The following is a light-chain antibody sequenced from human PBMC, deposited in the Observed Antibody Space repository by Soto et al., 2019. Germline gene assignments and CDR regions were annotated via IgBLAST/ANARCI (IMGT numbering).Light chain of an antibody. Sequence: QSALTQPASVSGSPGQSITISCTGTSSDVGSYNLVSWYQQHPGKAPKLMIYEVSNRPSGVSNRFSGSKSGNTASLTISGLQTEDEADYYCSSYTGSNTLCVFGTGTKVTVL. CDR2: EVS. CDR3: SSYTGSNTLCV. J-gene: IGLJ1*01. V-gene: IGLV2-14*02. CDR1: SSDVGSYNL.